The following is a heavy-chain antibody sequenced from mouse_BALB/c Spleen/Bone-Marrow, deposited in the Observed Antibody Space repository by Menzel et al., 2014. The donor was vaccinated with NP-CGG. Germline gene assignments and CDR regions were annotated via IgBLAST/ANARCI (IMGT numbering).Heavy chain of an antibody. J-gene: IGHJ4*01. V-gene: IGHV1S41*01. D-gene: IGHD2-1*01. CDR3: ARFPIYYGNYGAMDY. Sequence: DLVKPGASVKLSCKASGYTFTSYWINWIKQRPGQGLEWIGRIAPGSGSTYYNEMFKGKATLTVDTSSSTAYIQLSTLSYEDSAVYFCARFPIYYGNYGAMDYWGRGTSVTVSS. CDR1: GYTFTSYW. CDR2: IAPGSGST.